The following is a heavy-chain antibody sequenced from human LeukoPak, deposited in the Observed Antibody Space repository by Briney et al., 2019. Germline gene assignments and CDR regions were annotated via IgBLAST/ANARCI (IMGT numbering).Heavy chain of an antibody. Sequence: GRSLRLSCAASGFTFSTYSMHWVRQAPGKGLEYVSTISSNGGSTYYANSVKGRFTISRDNSKNTMYLQMGSLRAEDMAVYYCARAGGSDILNAFDIWGQGTMVTVSS. J-gene: IGHJ3*02. CDR1: GFTFSTYS. CDR3: ARAGGSDILNAFDI. V-gene: IGHV3-64*01. CDR2: ISSNGGST. D-gene: IGHD3-9*01.